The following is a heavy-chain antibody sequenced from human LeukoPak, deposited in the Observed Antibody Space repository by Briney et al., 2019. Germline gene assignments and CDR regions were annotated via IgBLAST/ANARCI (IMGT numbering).Heavy chain of an antibody. CDR3: ARDLYGGGGIDY. V-gene: IGHV4-59*12. CDR2: IYYSGST. D-gene: IGHD2-8*01. J-gene: IGHJ4*02. CDR1: GGSISSYY. Sequence: PSETLSLTCTVSGGSISSYYWSWIRQPPGKGLEWIGYIYYSGSTNYNPSLKSRVTISVDTSKNQFSLKLSSVTAEDTAVYYCARDLYGGGGIDYWGQGTLVTVSS.